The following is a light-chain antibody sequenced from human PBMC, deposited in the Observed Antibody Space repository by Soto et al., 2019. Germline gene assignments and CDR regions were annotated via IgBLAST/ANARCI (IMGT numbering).Light chain of an antibody. CDR2: DAS. CDR1: QSISSW. CDR3: QQYDNLPIT. Sequence: DIQMTKSPSTLSASVGDRVTITCRASQSISSWLAWYQQKPGKAPKLLIYDASNLETGVPSRFSGSGSGTDFTFTISSLQPEDIATYYCQQYDNLPITFGQGTRLEIK. V-gene: IGKV1-33*01. J-gene: IGKJ5*01.